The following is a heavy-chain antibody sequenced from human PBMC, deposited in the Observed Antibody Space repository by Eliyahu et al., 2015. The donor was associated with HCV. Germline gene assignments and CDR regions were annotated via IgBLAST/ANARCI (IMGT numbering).Heavy chain of an antibody. J-gene: IGHJ6*02. D-gene: IGHD6-13*01. CDR3: VKAAAGATYNEMDV. CDR1: XFTFXDYA. V-gene: IGHV3-9*01. Sequence: EVQVVESGGGLEQPGRSLXLSCXASXFTFXDYAMYWVRQAPGKGLEWVSGISRNSGTIVYADSVKGRFTISRDNGKNSLYLQMNSLRVEDTALYYCVKAAAGATYNEMDVWGQGTTVTVSS. CDR2: ISRNSGTI.